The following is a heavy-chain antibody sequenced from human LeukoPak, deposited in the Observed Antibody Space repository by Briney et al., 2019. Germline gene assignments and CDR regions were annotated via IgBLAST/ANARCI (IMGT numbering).Heavy chain of an antibody. J-gene: IGHJ4*02. Sequence: KPSETLSLTCTVSGGSISSYYWSWIRQPPGKGLEWIGYIYYSGSTNYNPSLKSRVTISVDTSKNQFSLKLSSVTAADTAVYYCAKDYSEEEADVSPGDYWGQGTLVTVSS. V-gene: IGHV4-59*12. CDR1: GGSISSYY. D-gene: IGHD2-21*01. CDR2: IYYSGST. CDR3: AKDYSEEEADVSPGDY.